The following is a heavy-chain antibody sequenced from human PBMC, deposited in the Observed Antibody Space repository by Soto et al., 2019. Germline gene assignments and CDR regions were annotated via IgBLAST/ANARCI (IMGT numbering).Heavy chain of an antibody. Sequence: PGGSLRLSCAASGFTFSDYYMSCIRQAPGKGLEWVSYISSSGSTIYYADSVKGRFTISRDNAKNSLYLQMNSLRAEDTAVYYCADLWGTTVIYGSTGYWGQGTLVTVSS. CDR2: ISSSGSTI. D-gene: IGHD4-17*01. CDR1: GFTFSDYY. J-gene: IGHJ4*02. CDR3: ADLWGTTVIYGSTGY. V-gene: IGHV3-11*01.